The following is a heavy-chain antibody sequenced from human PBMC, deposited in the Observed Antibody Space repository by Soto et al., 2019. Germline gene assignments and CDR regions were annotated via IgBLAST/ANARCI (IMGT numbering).Heavy chain of an antibody. CDR1: GFSFSTYA. Sequence: PGGSLRLSCAASGFSFSTYAMTWVRQAPGKGLEWVASISDFSSSYNTFYADSVKGRFTVARDDSNNTLKLQMNSLRVEDTAIYYCARVWGSSSWRQVRYDFWGKGTLVTVSS. J-gene: IGHJ4*02. CDR2: ISDFSSSYNT. V-gene: IGHV3-23*01. D-gene: IGHD3-16*01. CDR3: ARVWGSSSWRQVRYDF.